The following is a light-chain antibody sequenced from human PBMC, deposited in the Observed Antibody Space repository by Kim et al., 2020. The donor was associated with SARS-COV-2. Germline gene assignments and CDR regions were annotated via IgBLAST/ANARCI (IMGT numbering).Light chain of an antibody. V-gene: IGKV1-17*01. CDR1: QDIGND. Sequence: ASVGDRVTITCRASQDIGNDLGWYQQSPGRAPKRLIYDASNLQSGVPSRFSGSGSEKEFTLTINSLQPEDFATYFCLQHRTYPITFGQGTRLEIK. J-gene: IGKJ5*01. CDR3: LQHRTYPIT. CDR2: DAS.